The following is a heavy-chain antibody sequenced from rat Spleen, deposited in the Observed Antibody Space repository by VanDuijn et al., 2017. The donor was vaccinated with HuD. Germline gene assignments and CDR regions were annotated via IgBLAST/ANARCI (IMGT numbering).Heavy chain of an antibody. Sequence: EVQLVESGGGLVQPGRSMKLSCAASGFTFSNYGMAWVRQAPKKGLEWVTSISPSGDNTYYRDSVKGRFTVSRDNAKSTLYLQMDSLRSEDTATYYCATRDGGYPGWGQGTLVTVSS. D-gene: IGHD1-11*01. V-gene: IGHV5-25*01. CDR3: ATRDGGYPG. CDR2: ISPSGDNT. CDR1: GFTFSNYG. J-gene: IGHJ3*01.